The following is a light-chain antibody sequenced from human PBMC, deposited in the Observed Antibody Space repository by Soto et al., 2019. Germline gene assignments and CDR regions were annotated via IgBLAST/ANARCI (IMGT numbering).Light chain of an antibody. CDR2: DAS. CDR1: QSVSSY. V-gene: IGKV3-11*02. Sequence: EIVLTQSPVTLSLSPGERATLSCRASQSVSSYLVWYQQKPGQAPRLLIYDASNRATDTPARFSGSGSGRDKTLTTTSLEPDDFEVYYWQQNSNWQMTLGGGTKVKIE. CDR3: QQNSNWQMT. J-gene: IGKJ4*01.